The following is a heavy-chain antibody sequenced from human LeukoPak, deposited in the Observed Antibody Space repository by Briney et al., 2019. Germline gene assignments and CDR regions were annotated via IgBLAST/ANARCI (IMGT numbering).Heavy chain of an antibody. CDR1: GGSISSGGYY. V-gene: IGHV4-31*03. Sequence: SETLSLTCTVSGGSISSGGYYWNWIRQHPGKGLEWIGYMYYSGSTCYNPSLKSRVIISVDTSTNQFSLKLSSVTAADTAVYYCASHSTVTFNSWGPGTLVTVSS. CDR3: ASHSTVTFNS. J-gene: IGHJ5*01. CDR2: MYYSGST. D-gene: IGHD4-17*01.